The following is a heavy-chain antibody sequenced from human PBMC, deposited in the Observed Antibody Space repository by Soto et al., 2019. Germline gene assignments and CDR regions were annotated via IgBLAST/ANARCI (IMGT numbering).Heavy chain of an antibody. CDR3: AKDKIEAELDFDI. Sequence: GGSXRLSCSSSVFTFSIYSMSLFRHAPGKGLEWVSAISGSGGSTYYADSVKGRFTISRDNSKNTLYLQMNSLRAEDTAVYYCAKDKIEAELDFDICGQGPMV. J-gene: IGHJ3*02. CDR2: ISGSGGST. V-gene: IGHV3-23*01. D-gene: IGHD6-13*01. CDR1: VFTFSIYS.